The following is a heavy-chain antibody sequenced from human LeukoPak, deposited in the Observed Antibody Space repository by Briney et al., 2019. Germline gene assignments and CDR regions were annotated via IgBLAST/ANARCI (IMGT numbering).Heavy chain of an antibody. CDR2: ISGSGGST. Sequence: GGSLRLSCTASGFTFGDYAMSWFRQAPGKGLEWVSAISGSGGSTYYADSVKGRFTLSRDNSKNTLYLQMNSLRAEDTAVYYCAKGGARAAVTGYSDYWGQGTLVTVSS. J-gene: IGHJ4*02. CDR3: AKGGARAAVTGYSDY. D-gene: IGHD6-13*01. V-gene: IGHV3-23*01. CDR1: GFTFGDYA.